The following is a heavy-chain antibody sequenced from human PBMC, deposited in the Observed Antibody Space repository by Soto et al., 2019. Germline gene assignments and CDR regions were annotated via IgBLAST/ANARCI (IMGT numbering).Heavy chain of an antibody. D-gene: IGHD1-26*01. CDR1: GFTFSSYA. V-gene: IGHV3-23*01. J-gene: IGHJ4*02. Sequence: GGSLRPSCAASGFTFSSYAMSWVRQAPGKGLEWVSAISGSGGSTYYADSVKGRFTISRDNSKNTLYLQMNSLRAEDTAVYYCAKDQMGQWELDYWGQGTLVTVSS. CDR2: ISGSGGST. CDR3: AKDQMGQWELDY.